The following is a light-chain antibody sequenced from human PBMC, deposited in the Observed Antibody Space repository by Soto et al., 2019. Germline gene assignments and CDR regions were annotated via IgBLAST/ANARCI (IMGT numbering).Light chain of an antibody. V-gene: IGLV2-14*03. J-gene: IGLJ1*01. Sequence: QSVLTQPASVSGSPGQSITISCTGTSSDVGAYDYVSWYQQHPDKAPKLMIYEVSNRPSGVSNRFSGSKSVNTATLTNSGLQADDEADYYCSSYTSSSTRAFGTGTKVTVL. CDR1: SSDVGAYDY. CDR2: EVS. CDR3: SSYTSSSTRA.